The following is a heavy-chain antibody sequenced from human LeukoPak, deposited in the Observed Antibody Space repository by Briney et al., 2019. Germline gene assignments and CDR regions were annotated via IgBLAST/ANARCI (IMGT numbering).Heavy chain of an antibody. V-gene: IGHV3-15*01. CDR1: GFTFSNAW. J-gene: IGHJ4*02. CDR3: TRDQTPYY. Sequence: PGGSLRLSCAASGFTFSNAWMSWVRQAPGKGLEWVGRIKSKTDGGATDYAAPVKGRFTISRDDSKGIAYLQMNSLKTEDTAVYYCTRDQTPYYWGQGTLVTVSS. CDR2: IKSKTDGGAT.